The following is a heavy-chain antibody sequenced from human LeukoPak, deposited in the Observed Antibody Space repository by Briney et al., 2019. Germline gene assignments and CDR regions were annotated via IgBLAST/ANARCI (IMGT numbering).Heavy chain of an antibody. J-gene: IGHJ3*02. CDR2: IKSITAGGTT. CDR3: ARDYVWDAFDI. D-gene: IGHD2-8*01. CDR1: GFTFSNAW. Sequence: PGGSLRLSCVASGFTFSNAWMSWVRQAPGKGLEWVGRIKSITAGGTTDYADSVKGRFTISRDNSKNTLFLQINSLRAEDTAVYYCARDYVWDAFDIWGQGTMVTVSS. V-gene: IGHV3-15*01.